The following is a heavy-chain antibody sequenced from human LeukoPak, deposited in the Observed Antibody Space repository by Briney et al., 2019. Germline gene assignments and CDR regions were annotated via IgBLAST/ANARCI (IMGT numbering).Heavy chain of an antibody. V-gene: IGHV3-23*01. CDR3: AKEWGVDYGLRY. J-gene: IGHJ4*02. CDR2: ISGSGNRT. CDR1: GGSFSGYY. Sequence: ETLSLTCAVYGGSFSGYYWSWIRQPPGKGLEWVSAISGSGNRTYYTDSVKGRFIISRDNSKNTLYLQMNSPRADDTAVYYCAKEWGVDYGLRYWGQGTLVTVSS. D-gene: IGHD4-17*01.